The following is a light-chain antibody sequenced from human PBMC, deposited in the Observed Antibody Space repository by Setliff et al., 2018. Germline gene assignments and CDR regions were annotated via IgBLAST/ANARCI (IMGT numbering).Light chain of an antibody. CDR3: AAWDDSLNGYV. V-gene: IGLV1-44*01. CDR2: NNN. J-gene: IGLJ1*01. Sequence: QSVLTQPPSASGTPGQRVTISCSGGSSNIGTNTVNWYQPLPGTAPKLLIYNNNQRPSGVPDRFSGSKSGTSASLAISGLQPEDEADYYCAAWDDSLNGYVFGTGTKVTVL. CDR1: SSNIGTNT.